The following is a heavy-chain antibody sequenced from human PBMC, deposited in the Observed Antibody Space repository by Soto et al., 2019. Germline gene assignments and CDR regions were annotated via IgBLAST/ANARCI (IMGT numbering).Heavy chain of an antibody. CDR3: TKDHLTTTVTTVGY. Sequence: QVPLVESGGGVVQPGRSLRLSCAASGFTFSNYGMHWVRQAPGKGLEWVAVISYHGSDKYYAGSVKGRFPISRDNSKTTLYLQMNSLRAEDTAVYYCTKDHLTTTVTTVGYWGQGTLVTVSS. CDR2: ISYHGSDK. J-gene: IGHJ4*02. CDR1: GFTFSNYG. V-gene: IGHV3-30*18. D-gene: IGHD4-17*01.